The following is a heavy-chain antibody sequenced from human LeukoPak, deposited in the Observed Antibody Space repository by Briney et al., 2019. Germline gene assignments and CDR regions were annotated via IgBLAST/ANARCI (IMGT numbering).Heavy chain of an antibody. CDR1: GGSISSSSYY. CDR3: ARQTIRYFDY. D-gene: IGHD1-14*01. J-gene: IGHJ4*02. CDR2: IYYSGST. Sequence: SETLSLTCTVSGGSISSSSYYWGWISQPPGKGLEWIGSIYYSGSTYYKPSLKSRVTISVDTSKNQFSLKLSSMTAADTAVYYCARQTIRYFDYWGQGTLVTVSS. V-gene: IGHV4-39*01.